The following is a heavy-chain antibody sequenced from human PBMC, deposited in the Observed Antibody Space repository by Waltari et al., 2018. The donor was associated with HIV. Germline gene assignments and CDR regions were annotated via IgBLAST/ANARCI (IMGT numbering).Heavy chain of an antibody. D-gene: IGHD3-10*01. V-gene: IGHV1-69*01. Sequence: QVQLVQSGAEVKKPGSSVKVSCKASGGTFSSYAISWVRQAPGQGLEWMGGIIPIFGTANYAKKFQGRVTITADESTSTAYMELSSLRSEDTAVYYCARQISGSYYNERYNWFDPWGQGTLVTVSS. CDR1: GGTFSSYA. CDR3: ARQISGSYYNERYNWFDP. CDR2: IIPIFGTA. J-gene: IGHJ5*02.